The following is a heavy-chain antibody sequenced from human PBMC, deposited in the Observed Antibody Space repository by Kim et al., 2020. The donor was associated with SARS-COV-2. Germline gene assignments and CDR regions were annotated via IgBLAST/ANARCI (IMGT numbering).Heavy chain of an antibody. V-gene: IGHV1-69*13. CDR3: AREGYYYDSSGHIIHFDY. CDR2: IIPIFGTA. J-gene: IGHJ4*02. D-gene: IGHD3-22*01. Sequence: SVKVSCKASGGTFSSYAISWVRQAPGQGLEWMGGIIPIFGTANYAQKFQGRVTITADESTSTAYMELSSLRSEDTAVYYCAREGYYYDSSGHIIHFDYWGQGTLVTVSS. CDR1: GGTFSSYA.